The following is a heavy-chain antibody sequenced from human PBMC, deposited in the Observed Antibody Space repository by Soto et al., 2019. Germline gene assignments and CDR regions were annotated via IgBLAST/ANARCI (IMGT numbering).Heavy chain of an antibody. CDR2: VKSEIDGGTT. CDR3: TSAPGAHQYY. V-gene: IGHV3-15*01. D-gene: IGHD3-10*01. CDR1: GFSFKDAW. Sequence: EVQLVESGGGLVKPGGSLRLSCAASGFSFKDAWMSWVRQTPGKGLEWVGRVKSEIDGGTTDYAEPVKGRFTISRDDATNMLYLQMNSLETADTAVYSCTSAPGAHQYYWGRGALVTVSS. J-gene: IGHJ4*02.